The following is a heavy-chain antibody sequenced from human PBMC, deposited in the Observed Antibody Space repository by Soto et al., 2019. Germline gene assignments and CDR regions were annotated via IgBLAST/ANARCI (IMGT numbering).Heavy chain of an antibody. D-gene: IGHD2-15*01. V-gene: IGHV3-33*01. Sequence: LRLSCAASGFTFSSYGMHWVRQAPGKGLEWVAVIWYDGSNKYYADSVKGRFTISRDNSKNTLYLQMNSLRAEDTAVYYCARAALGRGYYYMDVWGKGSTVTVSS. CDR1: GFTFSSYG. CDR2: IWYDGSNK. CDR3: ARAALGRGYYYMDV. J-gene: IGHJ6*03.